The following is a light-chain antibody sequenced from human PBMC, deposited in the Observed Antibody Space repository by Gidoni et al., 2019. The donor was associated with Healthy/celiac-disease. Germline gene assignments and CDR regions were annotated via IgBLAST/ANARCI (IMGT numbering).Light chain of an antibody. CDR2: DAS. V-gene: IGKV1-33*01. Sequence: DIQLTQSPSSLSASVGDRATITCQASQDISNNLNWYQQKPGKAPKLLIYDASNLETGVPSRFSGSGSGTDFTFTISSLQPEDIATYYCQQYDNRPLTFXGXTKVEIK. CDR1: QDISNN. J-gene: IGKJ4*01. CDR3: QQYDNRPLT.